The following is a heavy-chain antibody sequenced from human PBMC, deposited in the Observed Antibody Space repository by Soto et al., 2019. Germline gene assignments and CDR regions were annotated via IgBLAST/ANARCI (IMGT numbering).Heavy chain of an antibody. D-gene: IGHD3-10*01. CDR3: ARVMEQYYGSGSYYWFDP. CDR1: GGSISSGGYY. Sequence: SETLSLTCTVSGGSISSGGYYWSWIRQHPGKGLEWIGYIYYSGSTYYNPSLKSRVTISVDASKNQFSLKLSSVTAADTAVYYCARVMEQYYGSGSYYWFDPWGQGTLVTVSS. J-gene: IGHJ5*02. CDR2: IYYSGST. V-gene: IGHV4-31*03.